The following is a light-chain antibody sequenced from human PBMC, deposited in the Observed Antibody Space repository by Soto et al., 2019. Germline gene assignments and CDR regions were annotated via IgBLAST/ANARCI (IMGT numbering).Light chain of an antibody. CDR3: QQYNSYSWT. CDR1: QSISSW. Sequence: DIQMTQSPSTLSASVGDRVTITCRASQSISSWLAWYQQKPGKAHKLLIYKASSLESGVPSRFSGSGSGTESTLTISSLQPDDFATYYCQQYNSYSWTFGQGTKVDIK. CDR2: KAS. V-gene: IGKV1-5*03. J-gene: IGKJ1*01.